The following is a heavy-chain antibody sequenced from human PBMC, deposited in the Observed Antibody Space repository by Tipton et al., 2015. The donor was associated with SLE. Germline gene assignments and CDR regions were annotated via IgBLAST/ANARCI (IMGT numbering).Heavy chain of an antibody. D-gene: IGHD6-19*01. Sequence: TLSLTCTVSGGSISNYYWSWIRQSPGKGLEWIGYIYYSGSTSYNPSLKSRVTISVDTSKKQFSLKLSSVTAADTAVYYCAIGAVAPFDYWGQGTLVTVSS. CDR1: GGSISNYY. J-gene: IGHJ4*02. CDR2: IYYSGST. CDR3: AIGAVAPFDY. V-gene: IGHV4-59*08.